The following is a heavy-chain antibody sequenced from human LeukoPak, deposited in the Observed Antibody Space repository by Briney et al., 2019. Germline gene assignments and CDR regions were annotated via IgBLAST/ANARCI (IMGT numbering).Heavy chain of an antibody. CDR3: AKARGNYYDSSGYYQAPLDY. CDR2: ISYDGSNK. CDR1: GFTFSSYG. V-gene: IGHV3-30*18. D-gene: IGHD3-22*01. J-gene: IGHJ4*02. Sequence: GGSLRLSCAASGFTFSSYGMHWVHQAPGKGLEWVAVISYDGSNKYYADSVKGRFTISRDNSKNTLYLQMNSLRAEDTAVYYCAKARGNYYDSSGYYQAPLDYWGQGTLVTVSS.